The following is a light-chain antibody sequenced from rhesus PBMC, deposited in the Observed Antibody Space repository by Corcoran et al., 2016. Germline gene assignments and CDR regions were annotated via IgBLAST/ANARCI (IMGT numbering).Light chain of an antibody. Sequence: DIQMTQSPSSLSASVGDKVTITCRASQGISSWLAWYQQEPGKAPKLLIYAASSLQSGVPSRFSGSGSGTDYTLTISSLQPEDFATYYCQQGYNTPLTFGGGTKVEIK. CDR1: QGISSW. J-gene: IGKJ4*01. V-gene: IGKV1-18*01. CDR2: AAS. CDR3: QQGYNTPLT.